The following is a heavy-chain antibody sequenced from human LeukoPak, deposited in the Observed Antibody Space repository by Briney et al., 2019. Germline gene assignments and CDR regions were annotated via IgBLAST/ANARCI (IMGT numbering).Heavy chain of an antibody. V-gene: IGHV3-23*01. Sequence: GGSLRLSCAASGFTFSNYAMSWVRQAPGKGLEWVSVISGRGGSTYYADSVKGRFTISRDNSKNTLYLQMNSLRADDTAVYYCAKDRHWDDYAEYDYWGQGTLVTVSS. J-gene: IGHJ4*02. CDR1: GFTFSNYA. CDR3: AKDRHWDDYAEYDY. D-gene: IGHD4-17*01. CDR2: ISGRGGST.